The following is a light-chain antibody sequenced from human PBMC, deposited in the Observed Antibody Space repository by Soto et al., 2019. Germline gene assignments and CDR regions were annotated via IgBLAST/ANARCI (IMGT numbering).Light chain of an antibody. CDR3: CSYAGSFTYV. Sequence: QSALTQPHSMSGSPGQSVTISCTGTSSDVGGSNYVSWYQQHPGKAPKLMIYDVTRRPSGVPNRFSGSKSGNTASLTISGLQAEDEADYYCCSYAGSFTYVFGTGTKLTVL. CDR2: DVT. J-gene: IGLJ1*01. CDR1: SSDVGGSNY. V-gene: IGLV2-11*01.